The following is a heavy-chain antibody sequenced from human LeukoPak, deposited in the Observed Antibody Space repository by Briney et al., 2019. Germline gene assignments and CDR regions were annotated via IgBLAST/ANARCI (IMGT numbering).Heavy chain of an antibody. J-gene: IGHJ4*02. D-gene: IGHD1-26*01. CDR2: INPNSGAT. CDR3: ARDMVGGSIDY. CDR1: GYTFTGYY. V-gene: IGHV1-2*02. Sequence: ASVRVSCKASGYTFTGYYIHWVRQAPGQGLEWVGWINPNSGATKFAQKFQGRVTMTSDTSISTVYMELSRLRSDDTAVYYCARDMVGGSIDYWGQGTLVTVSS.